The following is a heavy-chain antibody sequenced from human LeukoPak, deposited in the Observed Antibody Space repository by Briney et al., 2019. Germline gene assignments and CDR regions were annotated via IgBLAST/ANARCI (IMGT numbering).Heavy chain of an antibody. J-gene: IGHJ4*02. CDR1: GFPFNNYV. D-gene: IGHD4-11*01. V-gene: IGHV3-30*02. CDR2: IHFDGNNK. Sequence: GGSLRLSCAASGFPFNNYVIHWVRQAPGKGLEWVAFIHFDGNNKYYADSVKDRFSISRDKSKNTLYLQMNNLRDEDTAVYYCAREPSAHGQYFDYWGQGALVTVSS. CDR3: AREPSAHGQYFDY.